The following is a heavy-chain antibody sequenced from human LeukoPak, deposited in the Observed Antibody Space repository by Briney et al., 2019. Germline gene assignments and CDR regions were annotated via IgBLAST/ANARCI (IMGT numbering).Heavy chain of an antibody. V-gene: IGHV4-59*01. CDR2: IYYSGST. D-gene: IGHD3-22*01. CDR3: ARGTSRYDSSGYYGICFDY. J-gene: IGHJ4*02. Sequence: SETLSLTCTVSGGSISSYYWSWIRQPPGKGLEWIGYIYYSGSTNYNPSLKSRVTISVDMSKNQFSLKLSSVTAADTAVYYCARGTSRYDSSGYYGICFDYWGQGTLVTVSS. CDR1: GGSISSYY.